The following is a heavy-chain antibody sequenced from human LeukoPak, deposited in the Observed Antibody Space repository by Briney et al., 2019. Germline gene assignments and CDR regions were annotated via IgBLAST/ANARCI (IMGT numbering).Heavy chain of an antibody. D-gene: IGHD3-3*01. Sequence: GESLKISCKGSGYSFTSYWIGWVLQMPGKGLEWMVIIYPGDSDTRYSPSFQGQVTISADKSISTAYLQWSSLKASDTAMYYCARRISRFLEWLSDHDAFDIWGQGTMVTVSS. CDR3: ARRISRFLEWLSDHDAFDI. J-gene: IGHJ3*02. V-gene: IGHV5-51*01. CDR1: GYSFTSYW. CDR2: IYPGDSDT.